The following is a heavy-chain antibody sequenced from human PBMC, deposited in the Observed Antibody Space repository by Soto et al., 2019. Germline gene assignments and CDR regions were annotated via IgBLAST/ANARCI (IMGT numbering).Heavy chain of an antibody. D-gene: IGHD2-21*01. CDR3: AKSLFGMVPYCFDY. V-gene: IGHV3-23*01. CDR1: GFTFSSYA. Sequence: GESLKISCAASGFTFSSYAMSWVRQAPGKGLEWVSAISGSGGSTYYADSVKGRFTISRDNSKNTLYLQMNSLRAEDTAVYYCAKSLFGMVPYCFDYWGQGTLVTVSS. CDR2: ISGSGGST. J-gene: IGHJ4*02.